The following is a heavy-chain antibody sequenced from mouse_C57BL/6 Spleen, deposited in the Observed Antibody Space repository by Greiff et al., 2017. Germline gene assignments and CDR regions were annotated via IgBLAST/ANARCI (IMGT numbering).Heavy chain of an antibody. Sequence: VQLLQPGADLVKPGASLQLSCKASGYTFPSYWMPWVNQRPGPGLELVGMIHPNGGSTNYNEKFKSKATLIVDKSSSTAYMQLSSLTSEDSAVYYCARTTTVGYAMDYWGQGTSVTVSS. CDR1: GYTFPSYW. CDR2: IHPNGGST. J-gene: IGHJ4*01. CDR3: ARTTTVGYAMDY. V-gene: IGHV1-64*01. D-gene: IGHD1-1*01.